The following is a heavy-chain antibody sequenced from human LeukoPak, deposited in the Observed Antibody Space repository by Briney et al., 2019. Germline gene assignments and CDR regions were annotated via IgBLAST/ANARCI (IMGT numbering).Heavy chain of an antibody. V-gene: IGHV4-31*03. J-gene: IGHJ4*02. D-gene: IGHD3-22*01. Sequence: SETLSLTCTVSGGSISSGGYYWSWLRQHPGKGLEWIGYIYYSGSTYYNPSLKSRVTISVDTSKNQFSLKLSSVTAADTAVYYCASGYYYDSSGYPYFDYWGQGTLVTVSS. CDR2: IYYSGST. CDR1: GGSISSGGYY. CDR3: ASGYYYDSSGYPYFDY.